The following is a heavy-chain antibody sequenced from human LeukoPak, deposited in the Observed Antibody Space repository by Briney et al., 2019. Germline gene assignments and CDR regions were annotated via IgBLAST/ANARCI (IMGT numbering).Heavy chain of an antibody. Sequence: ASVKVSCKASGYTFTGYYMHWVRQAPGQGLEWMGWINPNSGGTNYAQKFQGGVTMTRDTSISTAYMELSRLRSDDTAVYYCARLYSSSWYVVDYWGQGTLVTVSS. CDR2: INPNSGGT. D-gene: IGHD6-13*01. J-gene: IGHJ4*02. V-gene: IGHV1-2*02. CDR3: ARLYSSSWYVVDY. CDR1: GYTFTGYY.